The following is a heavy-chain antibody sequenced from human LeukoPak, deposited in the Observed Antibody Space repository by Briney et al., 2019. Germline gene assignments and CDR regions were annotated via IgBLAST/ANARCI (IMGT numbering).Heavy chain of an antibody. CDR1: GFTLSSYT. J-gene: IGHJ3*02. V-gene: IGHV3-21*01. CDR3: ARAVSPGAFDI. D-gene: IGHD2-8*01. Sequence: KPGGSLRLSCAASGFTLSSYTMNWVRQAPGKGLEWVSSINSRSSNIYYADSVKGRFTISRDNAKNSLYLQMNSLRAEDTALYYCARAVSPGAFDIWGQGTMVTVSS. CDR2: INSRSSNI.